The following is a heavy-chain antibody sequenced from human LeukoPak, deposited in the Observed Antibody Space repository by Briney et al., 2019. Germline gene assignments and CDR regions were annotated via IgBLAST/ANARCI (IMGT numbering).Heavy chain of an antibody. V-gene: IGHV3-7*01. CDR3: AKVAYSSGWYVKYYYYYMDV. Sequence: AGGSLRLSCAASEFTFSAYWMSWVRQAPGKGLEWVADIKQDGSEKYYVDSVKGRFTISRQNAKNSLFLQMNSLRAEDTAVYYCAKVAYSSGWYVKYYYYYMDVWGKGTTVTISS. CDR1: EFTFSAYW. CDR2: IKQDGSEK. J-gene: IGHJ6*03. D-gene: IGHD6-19*01.